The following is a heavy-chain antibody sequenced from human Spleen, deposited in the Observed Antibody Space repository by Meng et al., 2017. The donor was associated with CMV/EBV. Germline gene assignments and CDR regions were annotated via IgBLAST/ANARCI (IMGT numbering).Heavy chain of an antibody. J-gene: IGHJ4*02. CDR3: ARVLHLYDILTGYQLPNYYFDY. CDR2: IYYSGST. Sequence: SYYWSWIRQPPGKGLEWIGCIYYSGSTNYNPSLKSRVTISVDTSKNQFSLKLSSVTAADTAVYYCARVLHLYDILTGYQLPNYYFDYWGQGTLVTVSS. V-gene: IGHV4-59*01. D-gene: IGHD3-9*01. CDR1: SYY.